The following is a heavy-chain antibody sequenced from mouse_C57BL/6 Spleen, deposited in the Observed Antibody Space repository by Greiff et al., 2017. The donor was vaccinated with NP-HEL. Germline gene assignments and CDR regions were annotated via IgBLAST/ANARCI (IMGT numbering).Heavy chain of an antibody. D-gene: IGHD2-3*01. J-gene: IGHJ1*03. V-gene: IGHV5-4*03. CDR1: GFTFSSYA. CDR3: ARAYDGYYEGYFDV. Sequence: EVKVVESGGGLVKPGGSLKLSCAASGFTFSSYAMSWVRQTPEKRLEWVATISDGGSYTYYPDNVKGRFTISRDNAKNNLYLQMSHLKSEDTAMYYCARAYDGYYEGYFDVWGTGTTVTVSS. CDR2: ISDGGSYT.